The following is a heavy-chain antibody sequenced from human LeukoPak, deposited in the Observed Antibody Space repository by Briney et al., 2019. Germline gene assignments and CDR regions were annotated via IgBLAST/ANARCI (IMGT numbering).Heavy chain of an antibody. V-gene: IGHV3-48*04. CDR1: GFSFTTYG. CDR3: ARVRGYYGSGFYFDY. D-gene: IGHD3-10*01. CDR2: IGGGGTTM. Sequence: GGSLRLSCAASGFSFTTYGITWVRQAPRKGLEWVSYIGGGGTTMFYADSVKGRLTISRDNAKNSVYLQLSSLRAEDTAVYYCARVRGYYGSGFYFDYWGQGTLVTVSS. J-gene: IGHJ4*02.